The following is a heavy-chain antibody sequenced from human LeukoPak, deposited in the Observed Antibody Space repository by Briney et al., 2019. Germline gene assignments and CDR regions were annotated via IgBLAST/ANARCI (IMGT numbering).Heavy chain of an antibody. V-gene: IGHV4-34*09. CDR3: ARLGRNNFSGWYNFDY. D-gene: IGHD6-19*01. CDR1: GGSFSGYY. CDR2: IYYSGST. J-gene: IGHJ4*02. Sequence: SETLSLTCAVYGGSFSGYYWSWIRQPPGKGLEWIGYIYYSGSTSYNPSLKSRVTISADTSKNQFSLKLSSVTAADTAVYYCARLGRNNFSGWYNFDYWGQGTLVTVSS.